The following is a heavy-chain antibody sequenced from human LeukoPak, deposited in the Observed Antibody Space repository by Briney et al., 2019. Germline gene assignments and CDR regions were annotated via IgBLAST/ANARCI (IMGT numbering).Heavy chain of an antibody. D-gene: IGHD3-10*01. V-gene: IGHV4-34*01. CDR3: ARRGYYGSGSTWFDP. CDR2: INHSGST. Sequence: GSLRLSCAASGFTFSSYSMNWVRQPPGKGLEWIGEINHSGSTNYNPSLKSRVTISVDTSKNQFSLKLSSVTAADTAVYYCARRGYYGSGSTWFDPWGQGTLVTVSS. CDR1: GFTFSSYS. J-gene: IGHJ5*02.